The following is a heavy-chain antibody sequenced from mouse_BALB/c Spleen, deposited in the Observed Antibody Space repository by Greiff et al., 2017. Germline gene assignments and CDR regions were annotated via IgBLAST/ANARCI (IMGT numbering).Heavy chain of an antibody. CDR3: ARSGYYGAMDY. Sequence: DVQLQESGAELVRPGALVKLSCKASGFNIKDYYMHWVKQRPEQGLEWIGWIDPENGNTIYDPKFQGKASITADTSSNTAYLQLSSLTSEDTAVYYCARSGYYGAMDYWGQGTSVTVSS. CDR1: GFNIKDYY. J-gene: IGHJ4*01. CDR2: IDPENGNT. V-gene: IGHV14-1*02. D-gene: IGHD2-3*01.